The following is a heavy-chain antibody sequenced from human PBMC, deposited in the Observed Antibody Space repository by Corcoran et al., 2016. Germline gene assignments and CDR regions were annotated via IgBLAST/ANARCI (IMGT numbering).Heavy chain of an antibody. CDR2: ISSSSSYI. J-gene: IGHJ4*02. Sequence: EVQLVESGGGLVKPGGSLRLSCAASGFTFSSYSMNWVRQAPGKGLEWVSSISSSSSYIYYADSVKGRFTISRDNAKNSLYLQMNSLRAEDTALYYCASSQSPFYDFWSGYLFDYWGQGTLVTVSS. CDR1: GFTFSSYS. V-gene: IGHV3-21*01. D-gene: IGHD3-3*01. CDR3: ASSQSPFYDFWSGYLFDY.